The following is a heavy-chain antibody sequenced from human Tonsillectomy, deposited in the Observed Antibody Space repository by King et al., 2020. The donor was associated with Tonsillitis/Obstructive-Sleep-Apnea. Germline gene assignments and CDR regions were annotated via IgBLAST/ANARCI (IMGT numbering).Heavy chain of an antibody. CDR2: INHSGST. V-gene: IGHV4-34*01. J-gene: IGHJ6*03. CDR1: GGSFSGYY. Sequence: VQLQQWGAGLLKPSETLSLTCAVYGGSFSGYYWSWLRQPPGKGLEWIGEINHSGSTNYNPSLKSRVTISVDTSKNQFSLKLSSVTAADTAVYYCARGTGVVPAAPYYYYYMDVWGKGTTVTVSS. D-gene: IGHD2-2*01. CDR3: ARGTGVVPAAPYYYYYMDV.